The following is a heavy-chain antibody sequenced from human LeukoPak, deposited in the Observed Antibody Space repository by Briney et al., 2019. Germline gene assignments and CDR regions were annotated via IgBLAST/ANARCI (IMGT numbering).Heavy chain of an antibody. V-gene: IGHV1-3*01. Sequence: ASVKVSCKASGYTFTSYAMHWVRQAPGQRLEWMGWINAGNGNTKYSQKFQGRVTITRDTSASTAYMELSSLRSEDTAVYYSARVYGSGPHNWFDPWGQGTLVTVSS. CDR1: GYTFTSYA. CDR3: ARVYGSGPHNWFDP. J-gene: IGHJ5*02. D-gene: IGHD3-10*01. CDR2: INAGNGNT.